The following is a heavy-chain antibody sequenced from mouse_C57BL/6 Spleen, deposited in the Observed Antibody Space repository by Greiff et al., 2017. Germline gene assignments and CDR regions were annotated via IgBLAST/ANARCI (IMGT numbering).Heavy chain of an antibody. V-gene: IGHV1-50*01. CDR2: IDPSDSYT. CDR3: ARRRFDY. CDR1: GYTFTSYW. Sequence: QVQLQQPGAELVKPGASVKLSCKASGYTFTSYWMQWVKQRPGQGLEWIGEIDPSDSYTNYNQKFKGKATLTVDTSSSTAYMQRSSLTSEDSAVYYCARRRFDYWGQGTTLTVSS. J-gene: IGHJ2*01.